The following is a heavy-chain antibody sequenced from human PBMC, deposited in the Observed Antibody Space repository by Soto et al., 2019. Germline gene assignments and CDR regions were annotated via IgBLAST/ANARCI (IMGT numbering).Heavy chain of an antibody. D-gene: IGHD1-1*01. Sequence: EVQLVESGGGLVQPGRSLRLSCVGSGFDFDDHAMSWVRQVPGKGLEWVSGISWNGAYIGYANSVRGRFTISRDDAENSLYLQMNSLRPEDTALYFCTRDIFRTITTVDFWGQGTLVTVSS. J-gene: IGHJ4*02. CDR1: GFDFDDHA. CDR3: TRDIFRTITTVDF. CDR2: ISWNGAYI. V-gene: IGHV3-9*01.